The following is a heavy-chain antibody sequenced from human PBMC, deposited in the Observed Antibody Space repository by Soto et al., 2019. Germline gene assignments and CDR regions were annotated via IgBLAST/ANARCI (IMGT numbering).Heavy chain of an antibody. CDR2: ISDTGSSH. CDR3: AKDRGGDCPDNSCYFGADY. J-gene: IGHJ4*02. CDR1: GFTFSSYG. V-gene: IGHV3-30*18. D-gene: IGHD2-15*01. Sequence: GGSLRLSCVGSGFTFSSYGMHWVRQAPGKGLEGVAVISDTGSSHYYAASVEGRFTISRENSKNTLSLHMDRLRVEDTAVYYCAKDRGGDCPDNSCYFGADYWGQGTPVTVSS.